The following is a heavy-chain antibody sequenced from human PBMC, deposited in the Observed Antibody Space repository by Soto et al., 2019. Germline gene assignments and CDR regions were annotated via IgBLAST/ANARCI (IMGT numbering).Heavy chain of an antibody. CDR2: TYYRSKWYN. Sequence: PSQTLSLTCAISGGSVSSNSAAWNWIRQSPSRGLEWLGRTYYRSKWYNDYTVSVKSRITINPDTSKNQFSLQLDSVTPEDTAVYYCARDPTYCTGGSCFSGGWFDPWGQGTLVTVSS. J-gene: IGHJ5*02. V-gene: IGHV6-1*01. CDR3: ARDPTYCTGGSCFSGGWFDP. D-gene: IGHD2-15*01. CDR1: GGSVSSNSAA.